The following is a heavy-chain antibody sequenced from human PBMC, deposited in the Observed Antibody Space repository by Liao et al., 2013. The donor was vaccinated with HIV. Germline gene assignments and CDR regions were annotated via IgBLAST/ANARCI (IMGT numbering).Heavy chain of an antibody. CDR2: IYVNGDT. V-gene: IGHV4-4*07. CDR1: GGSMSSHY. J-gene: IGHJ2*01. CDR3: ARARDTGNSWYFDL. D-gene: IGHD5-18*01. Sequence: QLQLQESGPGLVKPSETLSLTCTISGGSMSSHYWSWIRQPAGKGLEWIGHIYVNGDTDYNPSLKGRVTMSVDTSKNQISLKLSSVTAADTAVYYCARARDTGNSWYFDLWGRGTLVTVSS.